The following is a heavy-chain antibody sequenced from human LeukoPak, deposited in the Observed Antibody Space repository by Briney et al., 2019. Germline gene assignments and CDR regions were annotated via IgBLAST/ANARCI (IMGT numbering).Heavy chain of an antibody. D-gene: IGHD2-15*01. CDR3: ARDGGFYWTASPNNWCDP. CDR2: ISEGGSN. CDR1: CYSISSDYC. J-gene: IGHJ5*02. V-gene: IGHV4-38-2*02. Sequence: SETLSLTCTVSCYSISSDYCWGCILQPPGKGLAWIVIISEGGSNYYNPYLKSRVTTSADTPNNQFSLRLSSVTAADTAVYYCARDGGFYWTASPNNWCDPWGQGTLVTVPS.